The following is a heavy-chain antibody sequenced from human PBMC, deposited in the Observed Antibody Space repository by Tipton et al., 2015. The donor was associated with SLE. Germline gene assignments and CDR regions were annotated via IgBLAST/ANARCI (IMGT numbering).Heavy chain of an antibody. D-gene: IGHD3-10*02. CDR3: ARGRSSTMYGLDM. CDR1: GASTRDYPFY. V-gene: IGHV4-61*09. Sequence: TLSLTCAVSGASTRDYPFYYNWLRQPPGRGLEWIWQIYTSGNPIYHPSLKSRVTISLDTSKRHFSLNLASVTAADTAVYFCARGRSSTMYGLDMWGQGTAVTVS. J-gene: IGHJ6*01. CDR2: IYTSGNP.